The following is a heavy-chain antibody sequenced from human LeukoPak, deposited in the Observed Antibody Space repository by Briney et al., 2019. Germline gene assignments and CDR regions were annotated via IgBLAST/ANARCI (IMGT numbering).Heavy chain of an antibody. V-gene: IGHV3-74*01. CDR2: INSDGSST. Sequence: GGSLRLSCAASGFTFSSYWMHWVRQAPGKGLVWVSRINSDGSSTSYADSVKGRFTISRDNSKNTLYLQMNSLRAEDTAVYYCARFSEGSGTSCDYWGQGTLVTVSS. J-gene: IGHJ4*02. CDR1: GFTFSSYW. CDR3: ARFSEGSGTSCDY. D-gene: IGHD2-2*01.